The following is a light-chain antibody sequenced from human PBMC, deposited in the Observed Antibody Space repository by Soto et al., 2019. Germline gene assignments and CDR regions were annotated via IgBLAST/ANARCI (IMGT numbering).Light chain of an antibody. CDR3: QRLNSNPT. CDR1: QGISTY. CDR2: GAS. J-gene: IGKJ3*01. Sequence: DIQLTQSPSFLSASVGDRVTITCRASQGISTYLAWYQQKPGKAPKILIYGASTLQSGVPSRFSGSGSGTQFTLTISSLQPEDFASYYCQRLNSNPTFRPGTKVDIK. V-gene: IGKV1-9*01.